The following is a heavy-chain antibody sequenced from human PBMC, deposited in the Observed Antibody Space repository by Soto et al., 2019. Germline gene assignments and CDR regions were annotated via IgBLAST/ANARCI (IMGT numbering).Heavy chain of an antibody. V-gene: IGHV3-33*01. J-gene: IGHJ6*02. D-gene: IGHD3-3*01. CDR1: GFTFSSYG. CDR2: IWYDGSNK. CDR3: ARAFGLAKANTIQYYYYGMGV. Sequence: PGGSLRLSCAASGFTFSSYGMHWVRQAPGKGLEWVAVIWYDGSNKYYADSVKGRFTISRDNSKNTLYLQMNSLRAEDTAVYYCARAFGLAKANTIQYYYYGMGVWGQGTTVTVSS.